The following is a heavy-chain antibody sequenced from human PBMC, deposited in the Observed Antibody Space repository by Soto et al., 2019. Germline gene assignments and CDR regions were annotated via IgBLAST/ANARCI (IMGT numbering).Heavy chain of an antibody. D-gene: IGHD3-9*01. Sequence: EVQLVESGGDLVQPGGSLKLSCTASGFSFGGSAMHWVRQASGKGLEWVGRIRIKRNSYATAYAASVKGRFIISGDDSKNAAYLQMNSLKVEDTAVYYCSRRADISTTDYIDYWGQGTLVTVSS. V-gene: IGHV3-73*02. CDR3: SRRADISTTDYIDY. CDR1: GFSFGGSA. J-gene: IGHJ4*02. CDR2: IRIKRNSYAT.